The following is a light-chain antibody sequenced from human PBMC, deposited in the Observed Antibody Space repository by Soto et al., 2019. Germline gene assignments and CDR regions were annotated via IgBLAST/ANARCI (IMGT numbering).Light chain of an antibody. CDR3: QQYSSTPRT. Sequence: ENRLTQSPGTLSLSPGEKATLSCRASQSIGTNYVAWSQQKPGQAPTLLIYAASRRATGIPDRFSGSGSGTEFTLTISRLEPEDFAVYFCQQYSSTPRTFGQGTKVEFK. CDR2: AAS. J-gene: IGKJ1*01. V-gene: IGKV3-20*01. CDR1: QSIGTNY.